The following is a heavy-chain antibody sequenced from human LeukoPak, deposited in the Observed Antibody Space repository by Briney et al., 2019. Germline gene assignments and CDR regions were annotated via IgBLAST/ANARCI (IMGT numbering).Heavy chain of an antibody. CDR1: GGSISSGGYY. CDR3: ARGTNEHGFVVRLRRVHAFDI. Sequence: TSQTLSLTCTVSGGSISSGGYYWSWIRQHPGKGLEWIGYIYYSGSTYYNPSLKSRVTISVDTSKNQFSLKLSFVTAADTAVYYCARGTNEHGFVVRLRRVHAFDIWGQGTMVTVSS. J-gene: IGHJ3*02. CDR2: IYYSGST. D-gene: IGHD2-21*01. V-gene: IGHV4-31*03.